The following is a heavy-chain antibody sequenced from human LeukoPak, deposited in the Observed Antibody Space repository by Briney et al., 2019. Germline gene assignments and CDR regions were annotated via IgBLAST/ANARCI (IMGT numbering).Heavy chain of an antibody. J-gene: IGHJ4*02. CDR3: ARDRVVVPAAFDY. V-gene: IGHV1-2*02. Sequence: ASVKVSCKASGYTFTACYMHWVRQAPGQGLEWMGWINPNSGGTNYAQKFQGRVTMTRDTSISTAYMELSRLRSDDTAVYYCARDRVVVPAAFDYWGQGTLVTVSS. D-gene: IGHD2-2*01. CDR1: GYTFTACY. CDR2: INPNSGGT.